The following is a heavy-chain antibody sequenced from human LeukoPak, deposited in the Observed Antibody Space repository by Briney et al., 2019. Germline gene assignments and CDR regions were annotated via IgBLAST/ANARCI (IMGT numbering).Heavy chain of an antibody. D-gene: IGHD5-18*01. CDR3: ARGAQLWLRGSFDY. CDR1: GGTFSSYA. J-gene: IGHJ4*02. CDR2: IIPIFGTA. Sequence: SVKVSCKASGGTFSSYAISWVRQAPGQGLEWMGGIIPIFGTANYAQKFQGRVTITTDESTSTDYMELSSLRSEDTAVYYCARGAQLWLRGSFDYWGQGTLVTVSS. V-gene: IGHV1-69*05.